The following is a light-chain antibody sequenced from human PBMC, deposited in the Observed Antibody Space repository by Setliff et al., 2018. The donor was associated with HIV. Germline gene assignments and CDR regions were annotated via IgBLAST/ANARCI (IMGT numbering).Light chain of an antibody. V-gene: IGLV2-14*01. Sequence: QSVLTQPASVSGSPGQSITISCTETSSDVGGYNYVSWYQQHPGKAPKLMISDVSKRPSGVSSRFSGSKSGNTASLTISGLQTEDEADYYCSSYTSSSTYVFGTGTKVTVL. CDR2: DVS. CDR1: SSDVGGYNY. CDR3: SSYTSSSTYV. J-gene: IGLJ1*01.